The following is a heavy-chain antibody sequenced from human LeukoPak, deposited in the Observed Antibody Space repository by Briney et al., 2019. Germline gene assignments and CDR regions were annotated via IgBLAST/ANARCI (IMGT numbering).Heavy chain of an antibody. D-gene: IGHD3-10*01. J-gene: IGHJ4*02. CDR3: ARQGGRFGDLFYDY. CDR1: GGSISSGSYY. Sequence: SETLSLTCIVSGGSISSGSYYWTWIRQPAGKGLEWIGRIYTTGSTNYSPSLKSRVTISIDTSNNHFSLELSSVIAADTAVYYCARQGGRFGDLFYDYWGQGILVTVFS. CDR2: IYTTGST. V-gene: IGHV4-61*02.